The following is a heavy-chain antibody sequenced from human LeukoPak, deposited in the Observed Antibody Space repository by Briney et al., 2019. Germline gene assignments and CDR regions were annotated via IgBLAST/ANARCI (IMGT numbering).Heavy chain of an antibody. CDR1: GFTFSSYA. V-gene: IGHV3-30-3*01. J-gene: IGHJ4*02. CDR2: ISYDGSNK. Sequence: PGRSLRLSCAASGFTFSSYAMHWVRQAPGKGLEWVAVISYDGSNKYYADSVKGRFTISRDNSKNTLYLQMNSLRAEDTAVYYCASWSIQLWSPFDYWGQGTLVTVSS. D-gene: IGHD5-18*01. CDR3: ASWSIQLWSPFDY.